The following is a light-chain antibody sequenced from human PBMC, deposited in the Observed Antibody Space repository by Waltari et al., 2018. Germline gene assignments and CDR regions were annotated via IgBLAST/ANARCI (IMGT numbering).Light chain of an antibody. CDR1: NSDVGGYNY. Sequence: QSVLTQPASMSGSPGQSITISCTGTNSDVGGYNYFSWYQQYPGKAPRLMIYDVTKRPSGVSNRFSGSKSGNTASLTISGLQAEDEADYYCSSYTSSGTLRIFGGGTKVTAL. V-gene: IGLV2-14*01. CDR2: DVT. CDR3: SSYTSSGTLRI. J-gene: IGLJ2*01.